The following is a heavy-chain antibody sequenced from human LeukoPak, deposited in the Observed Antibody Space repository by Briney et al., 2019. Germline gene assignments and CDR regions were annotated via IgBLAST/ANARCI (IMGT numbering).Heavy chain of an antibody. D-gene: IGHD6-19*01. CDR3: ARGLAVAGLVPRFDAFDI. J-gene: IGHJ3*02. Sequence: PSETLSLTCTVSGGSISSYYWSWIRQPPGKGLEWIGYIYYSGSTNYNPSLKSRVTISVDTSKNQFSLKLSSVTAADTAVYYCARGLAVAGLVPRFDAFDIWGQGTMVTVSS. V-gene: IGHV4-59*01. CDR2: IYYSGST. CDR1: GGSISSYY.